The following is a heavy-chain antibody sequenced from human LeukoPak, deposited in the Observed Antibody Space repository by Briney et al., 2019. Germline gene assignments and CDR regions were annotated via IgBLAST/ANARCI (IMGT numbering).Heavy chain of an antibody. CDR1: GFTFSSFA. CDR3: ARSRVLLWFGELLGPVDY. D-gene: IGHD3-10*01. Sequence: GGSLRLSCAASGFTFSSFAMSWVRQAPGKGLEYVSAISSNGGSTYYANSVKGRFTISRDNSKNTLYLQMGSLRAEDMAVYYCARSRVLLWFGELLGPVDYWGQGTLVTVSS. CDR2: ISSNGGST. V-gene: IGHV3-64*01. J-gene: IGHJ4*02.